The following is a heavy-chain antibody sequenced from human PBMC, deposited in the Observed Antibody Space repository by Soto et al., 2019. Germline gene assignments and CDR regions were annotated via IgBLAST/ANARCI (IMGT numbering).Heavy chain of an antibody. Sequence: QVQLQESGPGLVKPSQTLSLTCTVSGGSISSGGYYWSWIRQHPGKGLEWIGYIYYSGSTYYNPSLMSRVTISVDTSKNQFSLKLSSVTAADTAVYYCARAGLYSSSSGLIDYWGQGTLVTVSS. CDR3: ARAGLYSSSSGLIDY. CDR2: IYYSGST. V-gene: IGHV4-31*03. D-gene: IGHD6-6*01. CDR1: GGSISSGGYY. J-gene: IGHJ4*02.